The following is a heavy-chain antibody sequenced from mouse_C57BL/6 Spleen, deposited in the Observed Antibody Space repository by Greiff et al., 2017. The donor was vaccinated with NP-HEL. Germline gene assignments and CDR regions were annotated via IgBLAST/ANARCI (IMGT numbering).Heavy chain of an antibody. Sequence: EVQLQQSGPGLVKPSQSLSLTCSVTGYSITSGYYWNWNRQSPGNKLEWMGYISNDGSNNYNPNLKNRITITRDTSKNQFFLKLNSVTTEDTATYYCAIYYDYDGFAYWGQGTLVTVSA. CDR1: GYSITSGYY. J-gene: IGHJ3*01. CDR3: AIYYDYDGFAY. D-gene: IGHD2-4*01. V-gene: IGHV3-6*01. CDR2: ISNDGSN.